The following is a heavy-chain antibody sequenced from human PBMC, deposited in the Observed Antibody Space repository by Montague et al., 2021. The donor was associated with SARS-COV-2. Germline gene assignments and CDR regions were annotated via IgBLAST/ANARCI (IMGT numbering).Heavy chain of an antibody. J-gene: IGHJ4*02. CDR3: ARDLVGWGSPFDY. V-gene: IGHV3-30*03. Sequence: SLRLSCAASGFTFNNFGMHWVRQAPGQGLEWVAVISYDGSIQYYADSVKGRFTISRDNSKNTLYLQMNSLRAEDTAVYYCARDLVGWGSPFDYWGQGTLVTVSS. CDR2: ISYDGSIQ. CDR1: GFTFNNFG. D-gene: IGHD7-27*01.